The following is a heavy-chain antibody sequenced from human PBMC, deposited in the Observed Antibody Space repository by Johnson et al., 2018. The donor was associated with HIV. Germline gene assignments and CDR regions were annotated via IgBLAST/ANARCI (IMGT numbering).Heavy chain of an antibody. Sequence: MQLVESGGGLVQPGGSLRLSCAASGFTFSSYDMHWVRQATGKGLEWVSAIGTAGDTYYPGSVKGRFTISRENAKNSLYLQMNSLRAEDTAVYYCAKTYSEGEVRDAFDIWGQGTRVTVSS. CDR2: IGTAGDT. J-gene: IGHJ3*02. CDR3: AKTYSEGEVRDAFDI. CDR1: GFTFSSYD. D-gene: IGHD2-21*01. V-gene: IGHV3-13*01.